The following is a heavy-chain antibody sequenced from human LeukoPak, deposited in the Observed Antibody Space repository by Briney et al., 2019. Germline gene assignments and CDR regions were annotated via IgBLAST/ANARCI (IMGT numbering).Heavy chain of an antibody. CDR1: GFTFSSYS. CDR2: ISSSSSTI. Sequence: GGSLRLSCAASGFTFSSYSMNWVRQAPGKGLEWVSYISSSSSTIYYADSVKGRFTISRDNAKNSLYLQMNSLRAEDTAVYYCARALSSSSWYDYYYYMDVWGKGTTVTVSS. J-gene: IGHJ6*03. D-gene: IGHD6-13*01. CDR3: ARALSSSSWYDYYYYMDV. V-gene: IGHV3-48*01.